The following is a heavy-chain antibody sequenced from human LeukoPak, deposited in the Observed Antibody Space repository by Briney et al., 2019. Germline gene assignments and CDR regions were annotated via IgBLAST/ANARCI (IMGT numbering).Heavy chain of an antibody. Sequence: ASVKVSCKASGYTFTNHDINWVRQASGQGLEWMGWMNPKSGNTGYLQKFQGRVTMTRDTSMSTAFMELSSLTSEDTAVYYCATDRLGDYAVDYWGQGTLVTVSS. D-gene: IGHD4-17*01. CDR3: ATDRLGDYAVDY. CDR1: GYTFTNHD. J-gene: IGHJ4*02. V-gene: IGHV1-8*01. CDR2: MNPKSGNT.